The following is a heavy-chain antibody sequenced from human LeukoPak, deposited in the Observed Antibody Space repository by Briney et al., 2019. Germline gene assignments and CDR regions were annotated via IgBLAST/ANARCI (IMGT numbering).Heavy chain of an antibody. V-gene: IGHV3-48*04. CDR1: GFTFSSYW. Sequence: PGGSLGLSCAASGFTFSSYWMSWVRQAPGKGLEWVSYISSSGSTIYYADSVKGRFTISRDNAKNSLYLQMNSLRAEDTAVYYCARDNLDYGMDVWGQGTTVTVSS. CDR3: ARDNLDYGMDV. J-gene: IGHJ6*02. CDR2: ISSSGSTI.